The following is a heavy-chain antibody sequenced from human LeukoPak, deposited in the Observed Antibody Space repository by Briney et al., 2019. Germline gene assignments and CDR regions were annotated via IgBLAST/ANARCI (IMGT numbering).Heavy chain of an antibody. V-gene: IGHV3-21*01. CDR3: ATSLASGSYRNFDY. J-gene: IGHJ4*02. CDR1: GFTFSSYS. CDR2: ISSSSSYI. D-gene: IGHD1-26*01. Sequence: PGGSLRLSCAASGFTFSSYSMNWVRQAPGKGLEWVSSISSSSSYIYYADSVKGRFTISRDNAKNSLYLQMNSLRAEDTAVYYCATSLASGSYRNFDYWGQGALVTVSS.